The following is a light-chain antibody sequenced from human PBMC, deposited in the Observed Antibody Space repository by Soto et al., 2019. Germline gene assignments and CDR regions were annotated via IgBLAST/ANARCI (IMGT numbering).Light chain of an antibody. V-gene: IGLV2-8*01. J-gene: IGLJ2*01. Sequence: QSVLTQPTSASGSPGQSVTIPCTGTGIDDYDYNYVSWYQQHPGKVPKLIIYEVNKRPSGVPDGFSGSKSGSTASLTVSGLQAEDEADYYCSSFAVSPVVFGGGTKLTVL. CDR1: GIDDYDYNY. CDR2: EVN. CDR3: SSFAVSPVV.